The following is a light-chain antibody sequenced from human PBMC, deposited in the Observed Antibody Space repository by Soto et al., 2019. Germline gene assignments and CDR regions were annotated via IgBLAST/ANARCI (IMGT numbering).Light chain of an antibody. CDR2: DTS. CDR3: LLSYGGARV. V-gene: IGLV7-46*01. J-gene: IGLJ3*02. CDR1: TGTVTSGHY. Sequence: QAVVPQEPSLTVSPGGTVTLTCGSSTGTVTSGHYPYWFQQKPGQAPRTLIYDTSDKHSWTPARFSGALRGGKAALTLSGAQPEDEAEYYCLLSYGGARVFGGGTKLTVL.